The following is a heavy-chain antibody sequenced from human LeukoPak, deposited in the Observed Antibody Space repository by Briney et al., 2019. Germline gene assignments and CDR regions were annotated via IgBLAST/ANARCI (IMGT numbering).Heavy chain of an antibody. J-gene: IGHJ4*02. CDR1: GYTFTGYY. Sequence: ASVKVSCKTSGYTFTGYYLHWVRQAPAQGLEWVGRIDPVSGGTHYAQKFQVRVTVTRDTSVTTVYMELSGLTSDDTAVYYCARVPGPYTTSRFDYWGQGTLVTVSS. D-gene: IGHD2-2*02. CDR3: ARVPGPYTTSRFDY. V-gene: IGHV1-2*02. CDR2: IDPVSGGT.